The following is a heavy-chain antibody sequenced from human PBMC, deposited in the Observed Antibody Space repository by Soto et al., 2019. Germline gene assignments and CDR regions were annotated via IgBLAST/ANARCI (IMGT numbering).Heavy chain of an antibody. Sequence: EVQLVESGGGLVKPGGSLRLSCAASGFTFSHYSMNWVRQAPGKGLQWVSSISNSGNYIYYAASLKGRFTISRDNAKNSLYLQMNSLRAEDTAVYYCARDIDTSGWHYNWAYWGQGTLVTVSS. CDR3: ARDIDTSGWHYNWAY. V-gene: IGHV3-21*01. J-gene: IGHJ4*02. CDR2: ISNSGNYI. CDR1: GFTFSHYS. D-gene: IGHD6-19*01.